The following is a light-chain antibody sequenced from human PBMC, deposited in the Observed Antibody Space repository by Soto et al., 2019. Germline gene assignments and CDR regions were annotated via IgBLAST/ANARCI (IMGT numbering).Light chain of an antibody. CDR2: DVS. CDR3: SSYTISSTLMV. V-gene: IGLV2-14*01. CDR1: SSDVGGYNY. J-gene: IGLJ2*01. Sequence: QSALTQPASVSGSPGQSITISCTGTSSDVGGYNYVSWYQQHPGKAPKLMIYDVSNRPSGVSNRFSGSKSGNTASLTISGPHAEDEADYYCSSYTISSTLMVFGGGTKLTVL.